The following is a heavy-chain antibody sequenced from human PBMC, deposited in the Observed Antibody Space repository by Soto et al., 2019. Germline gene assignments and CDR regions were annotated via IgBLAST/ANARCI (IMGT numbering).Heavy chain of an antibody. Sequence: GESLKISCKGSGYSFTSYWLGWVRQMPGKGLEWMGIIYPGDSDTRYSPSFQGQVTISADKSISTAYLQWSSLKASDTAMYYCARMRGGDSSGYYFPFDYWGQGTLVTVSS. CDR1: GYSFTSYW. D-gene: IGHD3-22*01. J-gene: IGHJ4*02. V-gene: IGHV5-51*01. CDR3: ARMRGGDSSGYYFPFDY. CDR2: IYPGDSDT.